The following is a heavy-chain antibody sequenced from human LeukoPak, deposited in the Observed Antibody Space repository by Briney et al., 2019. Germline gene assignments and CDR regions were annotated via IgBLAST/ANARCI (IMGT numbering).Heavy chain of an antibody. D-gene: IGHD4-17*01. CDR2: ISGSGGST. CDR3: AKDRSVTTKDSMDV. J-gene: IGHJ6*04. V-gene: IGHV3-23*01. CDR1: GFTVSSNY. Sequence: GGSLRLSCAASGFTVSSNYMSWVRQAPGKGLEWVSAISGSGGSTYYADSVKGRFTISRDNSKNTLYLQMNSLRAEDTAVYYCAKDRSVTTKDSMDVWGKGTTVTVSS.